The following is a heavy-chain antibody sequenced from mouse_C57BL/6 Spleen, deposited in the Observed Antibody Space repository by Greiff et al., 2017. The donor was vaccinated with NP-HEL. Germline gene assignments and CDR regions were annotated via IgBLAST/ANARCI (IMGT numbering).Heavy chain of an antibody. J-gene: IGHJ4*01. CDR2: IHPNSGST. CDR3: ATSGGYYYAMDY. Sequence: VQLQQPGAELVKPGASVKLSCKASGYTFTSYWMHWVKQRPGQGLEWIGMIHPNSGSTNYNEKFKSKATLTVDKSSSTAYMQLSSLTSEDSAVYYCATSGGYYYAMDYWGQGTSVTVSS. V-gene: IGHV1-64*01. CDR1: GYTFTSYW. D-gene: IGHD3-2*02.